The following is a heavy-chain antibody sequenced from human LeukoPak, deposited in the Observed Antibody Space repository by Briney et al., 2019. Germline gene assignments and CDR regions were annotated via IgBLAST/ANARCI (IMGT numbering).Heavy chain of an antibody. V-gene: IGHV1-2*02. CDR3: ARGSRAGYYDY. D-gene: IGHD3-9*01. CDR2: INPNSGGT. J-gene: IGHJ4*02. Sequence: ASVKVSCKASVYTSTGYYMHTVREAPGQGLKWRGWINPNSGGTNYAQKFQGRVTMTRDTSISTAYMELSRLRSDDTAVYYCARGSRAGYYDYWGQGTLVTVSS. CDR1: VYTSTGYY.